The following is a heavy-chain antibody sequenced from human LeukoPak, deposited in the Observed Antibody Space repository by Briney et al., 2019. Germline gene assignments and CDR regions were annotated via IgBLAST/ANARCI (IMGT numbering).Heavy chain of an antibody. Sequence: GRSLRLSCAASGFTFDDYAMHWVRQAPGKGLEWVSGISWNSGSIGYADSVKGRFTISRDNAKNSLYLQMNSLRAEDTALYCCAKGDGYCSSTSCPTTVDAFDIWGQGTMVTVSS. CDR1: GFTFDDYA. D-gene: IGHD2-2*01. V-gene: IGHV3-9*01. CDR3: AKGDGYCSSTSCPTTVDAFDI. J-gene: IGHJ3*02. CDR2: ISWNSGSI.